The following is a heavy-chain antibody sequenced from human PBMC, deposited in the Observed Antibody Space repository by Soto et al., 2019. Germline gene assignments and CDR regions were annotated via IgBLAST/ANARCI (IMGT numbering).Heavy chain of an antibody. D-gene: IGHD6-19*01. Sequence: EVQLVESGGGLVQPGGSLRLSCAASGFTFSSYWMHWVRQAPGKGLVWVSRINSEGSSTSYADSVKGRFTISRDNAKNTLYLQMNSLRAEDTAVYYCSVAVAGPTAIGYWGQGTLVTVSS. CDR3: SVAVAGPTAIGY. J-gene: IGHJ4*02. CDR1: GFTFSSYW. CDR2: INSEGSST. V-gene: IGHV3-74*01.